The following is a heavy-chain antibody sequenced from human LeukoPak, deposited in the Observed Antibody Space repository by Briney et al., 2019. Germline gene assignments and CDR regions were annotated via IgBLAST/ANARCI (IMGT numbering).Heavy chain of an antibody. CDR2: IYYSGST. J-gene: IGHJ4*02. CDR3: TASARLVLQESVC. V-gene: IGHV4-59*08. D-gene: IGHD3-9*01. CDR1: GGSISSYY. Sequence: PSETLSLTCTVSGGSISSYYWSWIRQPPGKGLEWIGYIYYSGSTNYNPSLKSRVTISVDTSKNQFSLKLSSVTAADTAVYYCTASARLVLQESVCWGQGTLVTVSS.